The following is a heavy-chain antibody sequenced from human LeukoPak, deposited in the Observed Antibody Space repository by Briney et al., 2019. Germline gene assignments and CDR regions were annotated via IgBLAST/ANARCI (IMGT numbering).Heavy chain of an antibody. Sequence: ASVKVSCKASGYTFTSYGISWVRQAPGQGLEWMGWISAYNGNTNYAQKLQGRVTMTTDTTTSTAYMELRSLRSDDTAVYYCARDSPARGFFDYWGQGTLVTVSS. CDR2: ISAYNGNT. J-gene: IGHJ4*02. CDR3: ARDSPARGFFDY. CDR1: GYTFTSYG. D-gene: IGHD6-6*01. V-gene: IGHV1-18*01.